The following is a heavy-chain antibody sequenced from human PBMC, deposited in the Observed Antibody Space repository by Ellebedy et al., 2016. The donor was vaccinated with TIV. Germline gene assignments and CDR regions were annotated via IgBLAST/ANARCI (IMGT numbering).Heavy chain of an antibody. CDR3: ARNMRPGSAYYYD. J-gene: IGHJ4*02. CDR1: GFTFGNYG. Sequence: GESLKISCAASGFTFGNYGMHWVRQAPGKGLEWVAVISYDAIKTYYADSVRGRFTISRDNSKNTLYLQMTSLRAEDAAVYYCARNMRPGSAYYYDWGQGTLVTVSS. V-gene: IGHV3-30*03. D-gene: IGHD3-22*01. CDR2: ISYDAIKT.